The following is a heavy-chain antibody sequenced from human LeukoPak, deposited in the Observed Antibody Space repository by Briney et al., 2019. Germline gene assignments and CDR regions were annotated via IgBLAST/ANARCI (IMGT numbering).Heavy chain of an antibody. CDR1: GGTFSSYA. CDR2: IIPIFGTA. Sequence: SVKVSCKASGGTFSSYAISWVRQAPGQGLEWMGGIIPIFGTANYAQKFQGRVTMTRDTSTSTAYMELSSLRSEDSAVYYCAREPLRTEHIDYWGQGTLVTVSS. J-gene: IGHJ4*02. CDR3: AREPLRTEHIDY. V-gene: IGHV1-69*05. D-gene: IGHD2-8*02.